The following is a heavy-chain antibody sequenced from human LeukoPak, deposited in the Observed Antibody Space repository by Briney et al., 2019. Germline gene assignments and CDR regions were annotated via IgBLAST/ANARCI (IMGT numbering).Heavy chain of an antibody. CDR3: AGVPAAGTTNWFDP. Sequence: SETLSLTCTVSGYSISSGYYWGWIRQPPGKGLEWIGSIYHSGSTYYNPSLKSRVTISVDTSKNQFSLKLSSVTAADTAVYYCAGVPAAGTTNWFDPWGQGTLVTVSS. V-gene: IGHV4-38-2*02. CDR1: GYSISSGYY. D-gene: IGHD6-13*01. CDR2: IYHSGST. J-gene: IGHJ5*02.